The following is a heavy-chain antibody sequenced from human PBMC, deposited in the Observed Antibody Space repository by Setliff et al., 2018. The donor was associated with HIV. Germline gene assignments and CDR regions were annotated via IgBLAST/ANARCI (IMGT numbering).Heavy chain of an antibody. CDR3: ARELIAVAGEPDYYGMDV. Sequence: LRLSCAASGFTFSSYAMHWVRQAPGKGLEWVAVISYDGSNKYYADSVKGRFTISRDNSKNTLYLQMNSLRAEDTAVYYCARELIAVAGEPDYYGMDVWGQGTTVTVSS. CDR2: ISYDGSNK. J-gene: IGHJ6*02. V-gene: IGHV3-30-3*01. D-gene: IGHD6-19*01. CDR1: GFTFSSYA.